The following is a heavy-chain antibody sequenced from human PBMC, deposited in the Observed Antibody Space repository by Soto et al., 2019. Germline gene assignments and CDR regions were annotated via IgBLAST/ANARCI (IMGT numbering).Heavy chain of an antibody. CDR1: GYSFTSYW. Sequence: PGESLKISCKGSGYSFTSYWISWVRQMPGKGLEWMGRIDPSDSYTNYSPSFQGHVTISADKSISTAYLQWSSLKASDTAMYNCARPSMQSGGYSYGQGGREVWGKGPRVTVPS. D-gene: IGHD5-18*01. J-gene: IGHJ6*03. CDR3: ARPSMQSGGYSYGQGGREV. CDR2: IDPSDSYT. V-gene: IGHV5-10-1*01.